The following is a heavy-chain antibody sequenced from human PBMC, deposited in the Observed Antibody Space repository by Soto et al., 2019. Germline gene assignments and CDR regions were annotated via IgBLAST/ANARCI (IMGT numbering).Heavy chain of an antibody. Sequence: ASVKVSCKASGYTFIGYYMHWVRQAPGQGLEWMGWINPNSGDTNYAQKFQGRVTMTRDTSISTAYTELSRLRFDDTAVYYCARARKHYYNTSDYDFWGQGTLVTVYS. D-gene: IGHD3-22*01. CDR3: ARARKHYYNTSDYDF. CDR2: INPNSGDT. CDR1: GYTFIGYY. J-gene: IGHJ4*02. V-gene: IGHV1-2*02.